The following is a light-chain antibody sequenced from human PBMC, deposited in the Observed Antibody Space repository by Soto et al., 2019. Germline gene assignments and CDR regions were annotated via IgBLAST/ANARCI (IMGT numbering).Light chain of an antibody. CDR1: QSVSSSY. CDR3: QQYGSSSIT. Sequence: DTVLTQSPGTLSLTSGEIATLSFSASQSVSSSYLAWYQQKPGQAPRLLIYGASSRATGIPDRFSGSGSGTDFTLTISRLEPEDFAVYYCQQYGSSSITFGQGTRLEI. CDR2: GAS. J-gene: IGKJ5*01. V-gene: IGKV3-20*01.